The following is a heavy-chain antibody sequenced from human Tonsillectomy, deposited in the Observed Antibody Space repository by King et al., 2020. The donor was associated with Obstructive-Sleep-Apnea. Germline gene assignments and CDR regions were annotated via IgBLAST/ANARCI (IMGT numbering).Heavy chain of an antibody. Sequence: QLVQSGGGLVQPGRSLRLSCAASGFTFDDYAMHWVRQAPGKGLEWVSGISWNSGSIGYADSGKGRFTISRDNAKNSLYLQMNSLRAEDTALYYCAKPTFLVRGSFDYWGQGTLVTVSS. J-gene: IGHJ4*02. CDR2: ISWNSGSI. V-gene: IGHV3-9*01. CDR1: GFTFDDYA. D-gene: IGHD3-10*01. CDR3: AKPTFLVRGSFDY.